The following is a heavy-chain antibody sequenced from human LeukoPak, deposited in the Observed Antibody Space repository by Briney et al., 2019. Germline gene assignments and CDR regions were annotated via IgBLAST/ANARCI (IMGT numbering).Heavy chain of an antibody. Sequence: SQTLSLTCAISGDTVSTNSAAWNWIRQSPSSGLEWLGRTYYRSKWYNDYAVSVKSRITINPDTSKNQFSLQLNSVTPEDTAVYYCARDIRGSHWGFDPWGQGTLVTVSS. CDR2: TYYRSKWYN. CDR3: ARDIRGSHWGFDP. J-gene: IGHJ5*02. CDR1: GDTVSTNSAA. V-gene: IGHV6-1*01. D-gene: IGHD1-26*01.